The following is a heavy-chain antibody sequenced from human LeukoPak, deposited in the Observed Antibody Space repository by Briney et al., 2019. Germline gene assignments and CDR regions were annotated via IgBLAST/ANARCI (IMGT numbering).Heavy chain of an antibody. J-gene: IGHJ6*02. CDR2: ISAYNGNT. V-gene: IGHV1-18*01. CDR3: ARGRTGTNLHYYYGMDV. Sequence: GASVKVSCKASGYTFTSYGISWVRRAPGQGLEWMGWISAYNGNTNYAQKLQGRVTMTTDTSTSTAYMELRSLRSDDTAVYYCARGRTGTNLHYYYGMDVWGQGTTVTVSS. CDR1: GYTFTSYG. D-gene: IGHD1-7*01.